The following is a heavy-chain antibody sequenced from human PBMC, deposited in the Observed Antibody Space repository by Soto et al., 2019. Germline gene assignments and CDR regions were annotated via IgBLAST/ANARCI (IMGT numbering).Heavy chain of an antibody. CDR2: IIPIFGTA. V-gene: IGHV1-69*12. J-gene: IGHJ4*02. D-gene: IGHD2-15*01. CDR1: GGTFSSYA. CDR3: EGGDTVVRLDY. Sequence: QVQLVQSGAEVKKPGSSVKVSCKASGGTFSSYAISWVRQAPGQGLEWMGGIIPIFGTANYAQKFQGRVTITADDSTSRAYMELSSVRSEDTAVFYCEGGDTVVRLDYWGQGTLVTASS.